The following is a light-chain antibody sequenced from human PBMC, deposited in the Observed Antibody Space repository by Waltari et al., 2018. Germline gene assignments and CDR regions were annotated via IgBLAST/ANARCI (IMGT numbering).Light chain of an antibody. CDR2: GPS. CDR3: QQYASSPLN. J-gene: IGKJ4*01. Sequence: EIVLTQSPGTLSLSPGERATLSCRASQSVSNNYLAWYQQKPGQAPRLLIYGPSSRATGIPDRFSGSGSGTDFTLTISRLEPEDFAVYYCQQYASSPLNFGGGTKVEIK. V-gene: IGKV3-20*01. CDR1: QSVSNNY.